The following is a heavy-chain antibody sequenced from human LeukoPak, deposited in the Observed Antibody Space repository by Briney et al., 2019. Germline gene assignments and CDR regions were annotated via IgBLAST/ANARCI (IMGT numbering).Heavy chain of an antibody. CDR1: GFTFSIYA. V-gene: IGHV3-30*04. D-gene: IGHD3-10*01. CDR3: ARSAGSGSPPPDFDY. J-gene: IGHJ4*02. Sequence: GGSLRLSCAASGFTFSIYAMHWVRQAPGKGLEWVAVISYDGSNKYYADSVKGRFTISRDNSKNTLYLQMNSLRAEDTAVYYCARSAGSGSPPPDFDYWGQGTLVTVSS. CDR2: ISYDGSNK.